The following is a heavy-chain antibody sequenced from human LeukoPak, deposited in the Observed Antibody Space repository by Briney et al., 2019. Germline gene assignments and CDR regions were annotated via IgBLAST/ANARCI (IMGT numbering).Heavy chain of an antibody. CDR2: ISYDGSNK. CDR1: GFTFSSYG. Sequence: GGSLRLSCAASGFTFSSYGMHWVRQAPGKGLEWVAVISYDGSNKYYADSVKGRFTISRDNSKNTLYLQMNSLRAEDTAVYYCARHPKRPYYDILTGYFRKTYYFDYWGQGTLVTVSS. J-gene: IGHJ4*02. V-gene: IGHV3-30*03. CDR3: ARHPKRPYYDILTGYFRKTYYFDY. D-gene: IGHD3-9*01.